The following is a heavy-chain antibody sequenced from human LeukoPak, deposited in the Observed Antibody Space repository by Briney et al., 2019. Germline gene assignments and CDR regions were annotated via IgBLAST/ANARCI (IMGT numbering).Heavy chain of an antibody. CDR2: INHSGST. J-gene: IGHJ4*02. CDR3: ARGQYSSGWYDY. V-gene: IGHV4-34*01. CDR1: GGSFSGYY. Sequence: SETLSLTCAVYGGSFSGYYWSWIRQPPGKGLEWIGEINHSGSTNYNPSLKSRVTISVDTSKNQFSLKLSSVTAADTAVYYCARGQYSSGWYDYWGQGTLDTVSS. D-gene: IGHD6-19*01.